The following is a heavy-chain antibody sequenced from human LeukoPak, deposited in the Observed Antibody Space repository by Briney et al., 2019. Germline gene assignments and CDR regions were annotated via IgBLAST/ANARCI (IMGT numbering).Heavy chain of an antibody. J-gene: IGHJ4*02. CDR3: ARTKSTSSGWYNY. CDR1: GGSFSGYY. Sequence: TSSETLSLTCAVYGGSFSGYYWSWIRQPPGKGLEWIGEINHGGSTNYNPSLKSRVTISVDTSKNQFSLKLSSVTAADTAVYYCARTKSTSSGWYNYWGQGTLVTVSS. CDR2: INHGGST. V-gene: IGHV4-34*01. D-gene: IGHD6-19*01.